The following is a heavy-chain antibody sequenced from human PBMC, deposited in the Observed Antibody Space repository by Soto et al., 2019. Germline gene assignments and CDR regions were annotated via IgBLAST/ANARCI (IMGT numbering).Heavy chain of an antibody. D-gene: IGHD3-3*01. J-gene: IGHJ6*02. CDR3: ARLQFYDFWSGSDPLDV. Sequence: SETLSLTCAVSGASVSSGSYPWSWIRQSPGKGLEWIGVISFTGGANSNASLKSGVTFSVDASKNHFSLKLTSVTAADTALYFCARLQFYDFWSGSDPLDVWGQGTTVTVSS. V-gene: IGHV4-61*01. CDR2: ISFTGGA. CDR1: GASVSSGSYP.